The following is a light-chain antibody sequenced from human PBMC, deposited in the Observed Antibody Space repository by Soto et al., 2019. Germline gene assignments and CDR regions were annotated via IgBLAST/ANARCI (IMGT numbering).Light chain of an antibody. V-gene: IGKV4-1*01. CDR1: QSVFYSSDNKNF. CDR3: QQYYSTPYT. J-gene: IGKJ2*01. Sequence: DIVMTQSPDSLAVSLGERATIHCKSSQSVFYSSDNKNFLAWYQQKPGQPPRLLIHWASTRESGIPDRFRGSGSRTDFTLTISSLQAEDVAVYYCQQYYSTPYTFGQETKLEIK. CDR2: WAS.